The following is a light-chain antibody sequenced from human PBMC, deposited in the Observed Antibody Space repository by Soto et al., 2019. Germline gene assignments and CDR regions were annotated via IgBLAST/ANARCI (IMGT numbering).Light chain of an antibody. CDR1: KLGDKY. V-gene: IGLV3-1*01. J-gene: IGLJ2*01. CDR2: QDS. Sequence: SYELTQPPSVSVAPGQTASITCSGEKLGDKYACWYQQKPGQSPVLVIYQDSKRPSGIPARFSGSNSENTATLTISGTQAMEEADYSCQAWDSSTGGVFGGGTKLTVL. CDR3: QAWDSSTGGV.